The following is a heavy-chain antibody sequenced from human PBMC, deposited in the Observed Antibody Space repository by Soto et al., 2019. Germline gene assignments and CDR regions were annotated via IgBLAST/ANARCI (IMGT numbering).Heavy chain of an antibody. Sequence: QVQLQESGPGLVKPSETLSLSCTVSGGSISSYYWSWFRQSPGKRMEWIGYVHHSWGSSYNPSLRGRVAISLDTSKSQFSLKVTSVTATDPAVYYCARQGFGPLHGLVDVWGQGTTVTVSS. CDR3: ARQGFGPLHGLVDV. CDR1: GGSISSYY. D-gene: IGHD3-10*01. CDR2: VHHSWGS. V-gene: IGHV4-59*08. J-gene: IGHJ6*02.